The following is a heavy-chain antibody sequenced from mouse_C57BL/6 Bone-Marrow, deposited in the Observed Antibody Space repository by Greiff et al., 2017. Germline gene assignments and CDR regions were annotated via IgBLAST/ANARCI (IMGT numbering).Heavy chain of an antibody. V-gene: IGHV1-26*01. CDR1: GYTFTDYY. D-gene: IGHD1-1*01. CDR3: ARFPVVAYYYAMDY. Sequence: VQLQQPGAELVKPGASVKMSCKASGYTFTDYYMNWVKQSHGKSLEWIGDINPNNGGTSYNQKFKGKATLTVDKSSSTAYMELRSLTSEDSAVYYCARFPVVAYYYAMDYWGQGTSVTVSS. J-gene: IGHJ4*01. CDR2: INPNNGGT.